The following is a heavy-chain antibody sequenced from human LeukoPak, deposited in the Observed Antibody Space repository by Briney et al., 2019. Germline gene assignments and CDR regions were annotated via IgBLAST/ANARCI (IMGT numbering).Heavy chain of an antibody. CDR2: ISDIGSI. V-gene: IGHV4-59*08. CDR3: AGHHPRNTVDF. J-gene: IGHJ4*02. CDR1: GDSISNYY. Sequence: PSETLSLTCTVSGDSISNYYWSWIRQPPGKGLEWIAYISDIGSINYNPSLKSRVTISLDTSKNQLSLKLRSVTAADTAVYYCAGHHPRNTVDFWGQGTLVTVSS. D-gene: IGHD2/OR15-2a*01.